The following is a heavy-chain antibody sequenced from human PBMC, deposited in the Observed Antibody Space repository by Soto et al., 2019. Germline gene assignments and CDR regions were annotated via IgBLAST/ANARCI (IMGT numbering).Heavy chain of an antibody. CDR1: GFSLSTSGVG. D-gene: IGHD3-22*01. J-gene: IGHJ4*02. V-gene: IGHV2-5*02. CDR3: VHRFREYYGSGYHYGHFDY. CDR2: IYWDDDK. Sequence: QITLKESGPPLVKPTQTLTLTCTFSGFSLSTSGVGVGWIRQPPGKALEWLALIYWDDDKRYSPSLKSRLTITKDTSKNQVVLTMTNVDPVDTATYYCVHRFREYYGSGYHYGHFDYWGPGSLVTVSS.